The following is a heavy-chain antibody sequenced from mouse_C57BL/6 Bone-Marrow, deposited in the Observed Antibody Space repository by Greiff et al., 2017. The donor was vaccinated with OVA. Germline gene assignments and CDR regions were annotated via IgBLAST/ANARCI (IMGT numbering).Heavy chain of an antibody. CDR3: ARHDYDEDWFAY. CDR1: GYTFTSYW. J-gene: IGHJ3*01. V-gene: IGHV1-52*01. Sequence: VQLQQPGAELVRPGSSVKLSCKASGYTFTSYWLHWVKQRPIQGLEWIGNIDPSDSETHYNQKFKDKATLTVDKSSSTAYMQLCSLTSEDSAVYYCARHDYDEDWFAYWGQGTLVTVSA. D-gene: IGHD2-4*01. CDR2: IDPSDSET.